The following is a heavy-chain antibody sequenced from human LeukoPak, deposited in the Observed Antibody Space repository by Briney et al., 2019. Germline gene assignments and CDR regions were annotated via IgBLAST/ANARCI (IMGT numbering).Heavy chain of an antibody. D-gene: IGHD6-13*01. V-gene: IGHV3-30*04. CDR1: GFTFSSYA. CDR3: ARLESAAAGIDYFDY. J-gene: IGHJ4*02. Sequence: PGGSLRLSCAASGFTFSSYAMHWVRQAPGKGLEWVAVISYDGSNKYYADSVKGRFTISRDNSKNTLYLQMNSLRAEDTAVYYCARLESAAAGIDYFDYWGQGTLVTVSS. CDR2: ISYDGSNK.